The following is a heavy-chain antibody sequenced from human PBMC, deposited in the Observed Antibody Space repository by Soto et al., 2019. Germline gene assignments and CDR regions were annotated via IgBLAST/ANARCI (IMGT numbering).Heavy chain of an antibody. V-gene: IGHV1-18*01. D-gene: IGHD3-16*01. CDR1: GYTFINFG. CDR3: ARGGTPIDY. CDR2: ISAYNGNT. J-gene: IGHJ4*02. Sequence: QVQLVQSGAEVKKPGASVKVSCKASGYTFINFGISWVRQAPGQGLEWMGWISAYNGNTNYAQKFQGRVTMTTDTATSTAYMEVRSLRVDVTAVYYSARGGTPIDYWGQGTLVTVSS.